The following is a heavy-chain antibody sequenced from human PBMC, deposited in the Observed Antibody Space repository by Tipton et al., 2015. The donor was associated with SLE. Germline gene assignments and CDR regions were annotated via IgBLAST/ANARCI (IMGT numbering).Heavy chain of an antibody. CDR2: INHSGST. CDR1: GGSFSGYY. Sequence: TLSLTCAVYGGSFSGYYWSWIRQPPGKGLEWIGEINHSGSTNYNPPLTSRVTISVYTSKNQFSLKLSSVTAADTAVYYCARSNYDYIWGSYRASAAADAFDIWGQGTMVTVSS. CDR3: ARSNYDYIWGSYRASAAADAFDI. V-gene: IGHV4-34*01. D-gene: IGHD3-16*02. J-gene: IGHJ3*02.